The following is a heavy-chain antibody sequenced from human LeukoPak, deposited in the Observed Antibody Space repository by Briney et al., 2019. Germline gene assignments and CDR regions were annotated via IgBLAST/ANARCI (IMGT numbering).Heavy chain of an antibody. CDR2: ISYDGSNK. CDR1: GFTFSSYA. V-gene: IGHV3-30*01. D-gene: IGHD3-16*01. CDR3: ARERTLGPFDY. Sequence: QSGRSLRLSCAASGFTFSSYAMHWVRQAPGEGLECVAVISYDGSNKYYADSVKGRFTISRDNSKNTLYLQMNSLRDEDTAVYYCARERTLGPFDYWGQGTLVTVSS. J-gene: IGHJ4*02.